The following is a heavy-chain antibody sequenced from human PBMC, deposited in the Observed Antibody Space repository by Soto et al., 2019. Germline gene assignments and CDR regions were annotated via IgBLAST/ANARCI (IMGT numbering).Heavy chain of an antibody. CDR2: ISSSSSTI. V-gene: IGHV3-48*02. D-gene: IGHD6-13*01. Sequence: GGSLRFSCAASGFTFSSYSMNWVRQAPGKGLEWVSYISSSSSTIYYADSVKGRFTISRDNAKNSLYLQMNSLRDEDTAVYYCARDDGIGPEQQLVRYWGQGTLVTVSS. CDR3: ARDDGIGPEQQLVRY. CDR1: GFTFSSYS. J-gene: IGHJ4*02.